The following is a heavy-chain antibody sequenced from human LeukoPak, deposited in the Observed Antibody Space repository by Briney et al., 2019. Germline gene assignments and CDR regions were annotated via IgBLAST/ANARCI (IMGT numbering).Heavy chain of an antibody. CDR3: ATSGFGSGSYYAAFDY. V-gene: IGHV3-23*01. CDR1: GFTFSSYA. CDR2: INDSGGST. J-gene: IGHJ4*02. D-gene: IGHD3-10*01. Sequence: GGSLRLSCAASGFTFSSYAMSWVRQAPGKGLEWVSVINDSGGSTYYADSVRGRFTISRDNSKNTMYLQMNSLRAEDTAVYYCATSGFGSGSYYAAFDYWGQGTLVTVSP.